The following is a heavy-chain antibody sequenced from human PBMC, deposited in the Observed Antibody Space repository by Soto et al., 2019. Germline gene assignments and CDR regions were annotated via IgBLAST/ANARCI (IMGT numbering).Heavy chain of an antibody. J-gene: IGHJ3*02. V-gene: IGHV3-11*01. CDR2: LSGSGDMT. CDR1: GVSFSDYY. Sequence: GGSLRLSCTVSGVSFSDYYMTWIRQAPGKGLEWLGCLSGSGDMTFYAGSVKGRFTISRDNAKNTLFLQMDSLRVDDTAVYYCARERALDILGQGTMVTVSS. CDR3: ARERALDI.